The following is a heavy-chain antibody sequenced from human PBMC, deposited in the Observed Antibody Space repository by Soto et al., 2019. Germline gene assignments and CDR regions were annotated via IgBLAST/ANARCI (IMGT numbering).Heavy chain of an antibody. CDR2: IYYSGST. J-gene: IGHJ4*02. CDR1: GGSVSSGSYY. CDR3: ARDVRRSTSCPHQTRGFAY. V-gene: IGHV4-61*01. D-gene: IGHD2-2*01. Sequence: QVQLQESGPGLVKPSETLSLTCTVSGGSVSSGSYYWSWIRQPPGKGLEWIGYIYYSGSTNYNPSPKCRSTISVDPSKNQSPLKLSSVPAADTAVYYCARDVRRSTSCPHQTRGFAYWGQGPLVPVPS.